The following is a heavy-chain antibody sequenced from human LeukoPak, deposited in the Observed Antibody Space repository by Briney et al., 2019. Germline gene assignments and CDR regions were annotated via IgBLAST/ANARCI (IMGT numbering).Heavy chain of an antibody. CDR3: ARDSSGSDAFDI. V-gene: IGHV3-53*01. CDR1: GFTVSSNY. CDR2: IYSGGST. D-gene: IGHD6-19*01. J-gene: IGHJ3*02. Sequence: QTGGSLRLSCAASGFTVSSNYMSWVRQAPGKGLEWVSVIYSGGSTYYADSVKGRFTISRDNSKNTLYLQMNSLRAEDTAVYYCARDSSGSDAFDIWGQGTMVTVSS.